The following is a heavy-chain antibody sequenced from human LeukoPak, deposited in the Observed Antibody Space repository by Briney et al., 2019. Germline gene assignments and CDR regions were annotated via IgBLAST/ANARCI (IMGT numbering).Heavy chain of an antibody. D-gene: IGHD6-13*01. J-gene: IGHJ4*02. CDR2: INPNSGGT. Sequence: GASVKVSCKASGYTFTGYYMHWVRQAPGQGLEWMGWINPNSGGTDYAQKFQGRVTMTTDTSTSTAYMELRSLRSDDTAVYYCAREAAAAGENYFDYWGQGTLVTVSS. CDR1: GYTFTGYY. V-gene: IGHV1-2*02. CDR3: AREAAAAGENYFDY.